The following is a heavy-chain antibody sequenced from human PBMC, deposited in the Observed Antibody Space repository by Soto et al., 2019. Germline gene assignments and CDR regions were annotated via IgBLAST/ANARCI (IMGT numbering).Heavy chain of an antibody. D-gene: IGHD2-21*02. CDR2: LYYTGST. CDR1: GGNSIRGGYY. CDR3: ARDLWGYCGVDCYPLDV. Sequence: SVPISDTSTVAGGNSIRGGYYRNSKKKPPGKGLEWIGYLYYTGSTIYNPSLKSRVTISVDTSKNQFSLKMNSVTAADTAVYYCARDLWGYCGVDCYPLDVWGQGTTVTVSS. J-gene: IGHJ6*02. V-gene: IGHV4-61*08.